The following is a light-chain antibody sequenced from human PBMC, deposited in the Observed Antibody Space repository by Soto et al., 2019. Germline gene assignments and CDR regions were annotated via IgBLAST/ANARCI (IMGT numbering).Light chain of an antibody. CDR1: QSLLHSNGYNY. J-gene: IGKJ1*01. CDR3: MQPLHGPRT. Sequence: DIVMTQSPLSLPVTPGEPASISCRSSQSLLHSNGYNYLDWYVQKPGQSPQPLFYLGSNRASGVPDRFSVSGSGTDFTLKISRVEAEDVGIYYCMQPLHGPRTFGQGTKVEIK. V-gene: IGKV2-28*01. CDR2: LGS.